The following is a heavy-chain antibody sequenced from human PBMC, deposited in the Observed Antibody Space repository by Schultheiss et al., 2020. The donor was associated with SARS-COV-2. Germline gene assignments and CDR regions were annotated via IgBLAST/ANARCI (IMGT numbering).Heavy chain of an antibody. Sequence: SETLSLTCAVSGGSIRSYYWSWIRQPPGKGLEWIGYIYYSGSTNYNPSLKSRVTISVDTSRNQFSPKLSSVTAADTAVYYCGRRAVAGTGWFDPWGQGTLVTVSS. CDR1: GGSIRSYY. CDR3: GRRAVAGTGWFDP. CDR2: IYYSGST. D-gene: IGHD6-19*01. V-gene: IGHV4-59*08. J-gene: IGHJ5*02.